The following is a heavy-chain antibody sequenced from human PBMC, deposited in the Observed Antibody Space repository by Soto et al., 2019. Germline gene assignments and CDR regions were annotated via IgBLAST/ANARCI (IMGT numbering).Heavy chain of an antibody. CDR3: ARERDSGDHFP. Sequence: EEQLVESGGGLVQPGGSPRLSCAASDFSFGNYWMHWVRQAPGKGLAWVSRINSGGSFASYADSVKGRFTISRDNAKNTLYLQMDSLRAEDTAIYYCARERDSGDHFPWGQGTLVTVSS. CDR1: DFSFGNYW. D-gene: IGHD4-17*01. J-gene: IGHJ5*02. CDR2: INSGGSFA. V-gene: IGHV3-74*01.